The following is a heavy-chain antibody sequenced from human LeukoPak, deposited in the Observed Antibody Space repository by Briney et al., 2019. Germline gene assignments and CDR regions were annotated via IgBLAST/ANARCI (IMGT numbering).Heavy chain of an antibody. CDR2: IWYDGSNK. D-gene: IGHD3-10*01. Sequence: GSLRLSCEASGFTFSNYGMHWVRQAPGKGLEWVAVIWYDGSNKYYADSVKGRFTISRDNSKNTLYLQMNSLRAEDTAVYYCSGSGSYYNVDYFDYWGQGTLVTVSS. CDR1: GFTFSNYG. CDR3: SGSGSYYNVDYFDY. V-gene: IGHV3-30*02. J-gene: IGHJ4*02.